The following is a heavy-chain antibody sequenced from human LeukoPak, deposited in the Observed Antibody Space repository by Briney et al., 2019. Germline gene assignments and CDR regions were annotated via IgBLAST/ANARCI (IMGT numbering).Heavy chain of an antibody. CDR3: ARVLGGYFDY. J-gene: IGHJ4*02. V-gene: IGHV4-59*01. CDR1: GGSISSYY. CDR2: IYYSGSS. Sequence: SESLSLICTVSGGSISSYYWSWIRQPPGKGLEWMGYIYYSGSSNYNPSLKSRVTISVDTTKNQFSLKLSSVTAADTAVYYCARVLGGYFDYWGQGTLVTVSS. D-gene: IGHD3-16*01.